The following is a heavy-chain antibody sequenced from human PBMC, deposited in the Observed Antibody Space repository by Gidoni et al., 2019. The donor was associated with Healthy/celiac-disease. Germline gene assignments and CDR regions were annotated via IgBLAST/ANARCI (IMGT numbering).Heavy chain of an antibody. CDR1: GFTFTSSA. V-gene: IGHV1-58*01. CDR2: IVVGSGNT. Sequence: QMQLVQSGPEVTKPGTSVKVSCKASGFTFTSSAVQWVRQARGQRLEWIGWIVVGSGNTNYAQKFQERVTITRDMSTSTAYMELSSLRSEDTAVYYCAADQGAAAAYYYYYGMDVWGQGTTVTVSS. CDR3: AADQGAAAAYYYYYGMDV. J-gene: IGHJ6*02. D-gene: IGHD6-13*01.